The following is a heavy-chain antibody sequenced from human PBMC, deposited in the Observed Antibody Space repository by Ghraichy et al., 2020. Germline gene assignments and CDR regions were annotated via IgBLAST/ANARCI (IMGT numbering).Heavy chain of an antibody. CDR3: ARDSHYDFWSGSWFDP. V-gene: IGHV3-64*01. D-gene: IGHD3-3*01. CDR1: GFTFSSYA. J-gene: IGHJ5*02. CDR2: ISSNGGST. Sequence: GGSLRLSCAASGFTFSSYAMHWVRQAPGKGLEHVSAISSNGGSTYYTNSVKGRFTISRDNSKKTLYLQMGSLRAEDMAVYYCARDSHYDFWSGSWFDPWGQGTLVIVSS.